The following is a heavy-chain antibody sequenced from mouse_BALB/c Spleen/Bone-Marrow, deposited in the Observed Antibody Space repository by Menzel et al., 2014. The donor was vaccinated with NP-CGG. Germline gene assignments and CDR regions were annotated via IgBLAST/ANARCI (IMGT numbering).Heavy chain of an antibody. CDR2: ILPGSGST. V-gene: IGHV1-9*01. CDR1: GYTFSSYW. Sequence: PGASVKISCKATGYTFSSYWIEWVKQRPGHGLEWIGEILPGSGSTNYNEKFKGKATFTADTSSNTAYMQLSSLTSEDSAVYYCARWVPYWEFAYWGQGTLVTVSA. J-gene: IGHJ3*01. CDR3: ARWVPYWEFAY. D-gene: IGHD4-1*01.